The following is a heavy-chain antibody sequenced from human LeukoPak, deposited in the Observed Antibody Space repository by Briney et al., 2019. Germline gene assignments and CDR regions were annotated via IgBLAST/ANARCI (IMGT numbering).Heavy chain of an antibody. D-gene: IGHD3-3*01. CDR1: GFTFSSYS. J-gene: IGHJ4*02. CDR3: ARGGMVTIFGVADY. V-gene: IGHV3-21*01. CDR2: ISSSSSYI. Sequence: GGSLRLSCAASGFTFSSYSMNWVRQAPGKGLEWVSSISSSSSYIYYADSVKGRFTIPRDNAKNSLYLQMNSLRAKDTAVYCCARGGMVTIFGVADYWGQGTLVTVSS.